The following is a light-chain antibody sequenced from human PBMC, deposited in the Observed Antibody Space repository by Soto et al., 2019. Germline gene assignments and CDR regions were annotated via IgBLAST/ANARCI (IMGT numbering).Light chain of an antibody. V-gene: IGKV3-15*01. CDR1: QGIGDT. CDR2: DTS. CDR3: QHYVNWPLT. Sequence: EIVMTQSPATLPVSPGEGATLSCRASQGIGDTLAWYQQKPGKTPRLLIYDTSIRATGVPARFSGSRSGAEFTLTISSLQSEDFAVYYCQHYVNWPLTFGGGTKVESK. J-gene: IGKJ4*01.